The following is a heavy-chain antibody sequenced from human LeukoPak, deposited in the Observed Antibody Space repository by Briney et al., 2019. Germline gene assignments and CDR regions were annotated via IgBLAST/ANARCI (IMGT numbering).Heavy chain of an antibody. Sequence: GGSLRLSCAASGFTFSSYSMSWVRQAPGKGLEWVSTISGSSGDTYYADSVKGRFTISRDSSKNTLYLQMNNLRAEDTAVYYCAMNAGQWLVPYDHWGQGTLVTVSS. V-gene: IGHV3-23*01. CDR3: AMNAGQWLVPYDH. J-gene: IGHJ4*02. D-gene: IGHD6-19*01. CDR2: ISGSSGDT. CDR1: GFTFSSYS.